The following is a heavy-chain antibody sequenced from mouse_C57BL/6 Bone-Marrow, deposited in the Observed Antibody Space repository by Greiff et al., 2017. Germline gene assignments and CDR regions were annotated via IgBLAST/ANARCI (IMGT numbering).Heavy chain of an antibody. V-gene: IGHV1-80*01. CDR2: LYPGDGDT. Sequence: QVQLQQSGAELVKPGASVKISCKASGYAFSSYWLNWVKQRPGKGLEWIGQLYPGDGDTNYNGKFKGKATLTADKSSSTAYMQLSSLTSEDSAVYFCATSSSFAYWGQGTLVTVSA. CDR3: ATSSSFAY. J-gene: IGHJ3*01. D-gene: IGHD3-1*01. CDR1: GYAFSSYW.